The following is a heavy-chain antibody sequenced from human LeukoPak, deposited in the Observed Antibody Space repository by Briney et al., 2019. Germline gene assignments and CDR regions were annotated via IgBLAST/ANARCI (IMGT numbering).Heavy chain of an antibody. J-gene: IGHJ4*02. V-gene: IGHV3-74*01. CDR1: GFTFSSYW. CDR3: AKEGSRASIYYFDY. CDR2: INSDGSST. Sequence: GGSLRLSCAASGFTFSSYWMHWVRQAPGKGLVWVSRINSDGSSTNYADSVKGRLTISRDNAKNTLYLQMNSLRAEDTAVYYCAKEGSRASIYYFDYWGQGTLVTVSS. D-gene: IGHD2-21*01.